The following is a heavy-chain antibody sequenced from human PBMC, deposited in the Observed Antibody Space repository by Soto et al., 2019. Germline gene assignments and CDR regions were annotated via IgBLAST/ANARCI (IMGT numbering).Heavy chain of an antibody. J-gene: IGHJ5*02. CDR3: ARWRGGLFAP. Sequence: QVQLQESGPGLVKPSETLTLTCTVSGGSISSYYWSWIRQPPGKGLEWIGYIYYSGSTNYNPSLKSRVTISVDTANNQCSLKTSSVTAPDTAVYSCARWRGGLFAPWGQGTLVTVSS. CDR2: IYYSGST. V-gene: IGHV4-59*01. CDR1: GGSISSYY. D-gene: IGHD3-16*01.